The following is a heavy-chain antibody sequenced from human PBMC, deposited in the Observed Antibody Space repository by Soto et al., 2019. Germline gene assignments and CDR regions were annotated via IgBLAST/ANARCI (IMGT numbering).Heavy chain of an antibody. V-gene: IGHV4-39*01. D-gene: IGHD3-10*01. CDR1: GGSISSSSYY. Sequence: PSETLSLTCTVSGGSISSSSYYWGWIRQPPGKGLEWIGSIYYSGSTYYNPSLKSRVNISVGTSKNQLSLKLSSVTAADTAVYHCARAPGGSADYYYYYMDVWGKGTTVTVSS. CDR2: IYYSGST. J-gene: IGHJ6*03. CDR3: ARAPGGSADYYYYYMDV.